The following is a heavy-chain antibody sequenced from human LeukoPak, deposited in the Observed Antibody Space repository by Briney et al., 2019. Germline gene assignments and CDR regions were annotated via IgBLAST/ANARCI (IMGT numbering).Heavy chain of an antibody. CDR1: GFTFSSYG. CDR3: AKSLKQWLTFYYYYYGMDV. J-gene: IGHJ6*02. Sequence: SGGSLRLSCAASGFTFSSYGMPWVRQAPGKGLEWVAVISYDGSNKYYADSVKGRFTISRDNSKNTLYLQMNSLRAEDTAVYYCAKSLKQWLTFYYYYYGMDVWGQGTTVTVSS. D-gene: IGHD6-19*01. CDR2: ISYDGSNK. V-gene: IGHV3-30*18.